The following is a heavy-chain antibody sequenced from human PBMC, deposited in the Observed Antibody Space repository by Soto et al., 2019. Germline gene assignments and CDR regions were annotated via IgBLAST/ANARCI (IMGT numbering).Heavy chain of an antibody. CDR3: AGGSTGGSYAFDI. CDR2: ITGSGGTT. Sequence: EVQLLESGGGLVQPGGSLRLSCAASGFTFSNYAMSWVRQTPGKGLAWVSSITGSGGTTYYADSVEGRFTISRYHSTNLFYLSMNSLTAEDTAVYYCAGGSTGGSYAFDIWGLGTLVTVSS. CDR1: GFTFSNYA. J-gene: IGHJ3*02. V-gene: IGHV3-23*01. D-gene: IGHD2-8*02.